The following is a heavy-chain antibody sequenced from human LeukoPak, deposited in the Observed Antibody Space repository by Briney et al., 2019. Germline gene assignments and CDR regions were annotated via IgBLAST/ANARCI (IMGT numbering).Heavy chain of an antibody. Sequence: GGSLRLSCAASGFTFSQFGMHWVRQAPGKGLEWVAIIWYDGSEEFYGDSVKGRFTISRDNSKNTLYLQMNSLRAEDTAVYYCARDRGTTSSAGYYFDYWGQGTLVTVSS. V-gene: IGHV3-33*01. J-gene: IGHJ4*02. CDR3: ARDRGTTSSAGYYFDY. D-gene: IGHD6-6*01. CDR1: GFTFSQFG. CDR2: IWYDGSEE.